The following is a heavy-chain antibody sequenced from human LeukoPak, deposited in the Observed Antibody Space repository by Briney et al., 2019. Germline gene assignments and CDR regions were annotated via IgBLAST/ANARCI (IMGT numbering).Heavy chain of an antibody. D-gene: IGHD3-10*01. CDR1: GGSISSYY. V-gene: IGHV4-59*12. CDR2: IFYSGST. CDR3: AKSNGYGLVDI. J-gene: IGHJ3*02. Sequence: SETLSLTCTVSGGSISSYYWSWIRQPPGKGLEWIGNIFYSGSTYYSPSLKSRVTISLDTSRNQFSLNLNSVTAADTAVYYCAKSNGYGLVDIWGQGTMVTVSS.